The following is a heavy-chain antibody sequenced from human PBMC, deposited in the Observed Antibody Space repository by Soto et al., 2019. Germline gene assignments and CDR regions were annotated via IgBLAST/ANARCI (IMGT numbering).Heavy chain of an antibody. CDR3: ARHGPSAPQGFLDT. CDR1: GFTFSSYG. V-gene: IGHV3-30*03. D-gene: IGHD3-3*01. J-gene: IGHJ5*02. Sequence: PGGSLRLSCAASGFTFSSYGMHWVRQAPGKGLEWVAVISYDGSNKYYADSVKGRFTISRDNSKNTLYLQMNSLRAEDTAVYYCARHGPSAPQGFLDTWGQGTLVTVSS. CDR2: ISYDGSNK.